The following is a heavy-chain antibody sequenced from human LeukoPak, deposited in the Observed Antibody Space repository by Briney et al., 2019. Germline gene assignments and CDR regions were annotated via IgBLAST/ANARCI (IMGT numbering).Heavy chain of an antibody. Sequence: GGSLRLSCAASGFTFRNNGMTWVRQAPGKGMEWVTGISDGGDTTYDAGSVKGRFTVSRDNSKNILYLQMNSLRAEDTAIYYCAKTQGFFDHWGQGSLVTVSS. CDR3: AKTQGFFDH. CDR2: ISDGGDTT. CDR1: GFTFRNNG. J-gene: IGHJ4*02. V-gene: IGHV3-23*01.